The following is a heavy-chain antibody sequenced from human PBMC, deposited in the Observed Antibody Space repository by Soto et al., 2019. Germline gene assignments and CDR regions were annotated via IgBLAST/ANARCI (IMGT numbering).Heavy chain of an antibody. V-gene: IGHV4-39*01. CDR2: IYYSGST. CDR1: GGSIGRSSYY. J-gene: IGHJ6*03. Sequence: SETLSRTCTVSGGSIGRSSYYWGWIRQPPGKGLEWIGSIYYSGSTYYNPSLKSRVTISVDTSKNQFSLKLSSVTAADTAVYYCASLKMDYYYYMDVWGKGTTVT. CDR3: ASLKMDYYYYMDV.